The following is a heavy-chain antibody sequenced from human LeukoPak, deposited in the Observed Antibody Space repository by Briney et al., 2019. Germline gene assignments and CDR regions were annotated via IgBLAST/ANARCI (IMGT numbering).Heavy chain of an antibody. V-gene: IGHV1-69*05. CDR1: GGTFSSYA. CDR2: IIPIFGTA. D-gene: IGHD2-15*01. Sequence: VASVKVSCKASGGTFSSYAISWVRQAPGQGLEWMGRIIPIFGTANYAQKFQGRVTITTDESTSTAYMELSSLRSEDTAVYYCARQAGYCSGGSCYPDYDYWGQGTLVTVSP. J-gene: IGHJ4*02. CDR3: ARQAGYCSGGSCYPDYDY.